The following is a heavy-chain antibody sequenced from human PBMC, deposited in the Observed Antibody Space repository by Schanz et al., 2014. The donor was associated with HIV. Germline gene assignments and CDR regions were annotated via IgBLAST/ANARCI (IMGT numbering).Heavy chain of an antibody. CDR1: GLILRTYD. V-gene: IGHV3-23*04. CDR3: ARGSGPYYYYYGMDV. CDR2: ISGSGGTT. D-gene: IGHD3-10*01. J-gene: IGHJ6*02. Sequence: EVQLVESGGGLVKRGGSMRLSCVVSGLILRTYDMNWVRQAPGKGLEWVSGISGSGGTTYYADSVKGRFTISRDNSKNTLYLQMNSLRADDTAVYYCARGSGPYYYYYGMDVWGQGTTVTVSS.